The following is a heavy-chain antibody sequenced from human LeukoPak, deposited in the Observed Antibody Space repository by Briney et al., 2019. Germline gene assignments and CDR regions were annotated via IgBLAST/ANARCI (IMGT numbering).Heavy chain of an antibody. CDR2: IWYDGSEK. CDR1: GIIITSYW. Sequence: GGSLRLSCAASGIIITSYWMSWVRQAPGRGLEWVAIIWYDGSEKFHGDSVKGRFTISRDNSKNTLYLQMNSLRAEGTAVYYCARDRGTTSSAGYYFDYWGQGTLVTVSS. J-gene: IGHJ4*02. D-gene: IGHD6-6*01. CDR3: ARDRGTTSSAGYYFDY. V-gene: IGHV3-33*08.